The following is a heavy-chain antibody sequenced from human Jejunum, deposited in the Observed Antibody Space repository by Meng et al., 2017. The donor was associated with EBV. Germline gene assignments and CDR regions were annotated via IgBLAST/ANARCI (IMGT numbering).Heavy chain of an antibody. CDR3: ARVAFSYTTRSLDS. V-gene: IGHV4-34*01. CDR2: INHSGST. CDR1: RGSFSGYY. J-gene: IGHJ4*02. D-gene: IGHD3-16*02. Sequence: VKRHQGGAGLLKPSETLSLTCAVYRGSFSGYYWSWIRQHPGKGLEWIGEINHSGSTNYNPSLRSRVTISVETSKNQFSLRLNSVTAADTAVYYCARVAFSYTTRSLDSWGQGTLVTVSS.